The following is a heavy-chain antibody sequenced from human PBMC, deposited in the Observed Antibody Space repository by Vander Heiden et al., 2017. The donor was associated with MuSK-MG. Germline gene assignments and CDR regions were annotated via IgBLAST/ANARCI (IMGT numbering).Heavy chain of an antibody. CDR3: AKYYYGSGSYALDV. D-gene: IGHD3-10*01. V-gene: IGHV3-23*01. CDR1: GFTFSNYA. J-gene: IGHJ3*01. CDR2: MSGSADSA. Sequence: EVHLLESGGDLVQEGGSLRLSCAASGFTFSNYAMNWVRQAPGKGLEWVSAMSGSADSAFYADSVKGRFTVSRDNSKDTLYLQMNGLRAEDTAVYYCAKYYYGSGSYALDVWGQGTMVTVS.